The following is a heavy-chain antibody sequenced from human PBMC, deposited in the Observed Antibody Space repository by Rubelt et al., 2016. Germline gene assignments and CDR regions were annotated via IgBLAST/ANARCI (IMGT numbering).Heavy chain of an antibody. CDR3: ARDPFQIAAEHYFDY. D-gene: IGHD6-13*01. CDR2: ISDSGGST. V-gene: IGHV3-23*01. J-gene: IGHJ4*02. Sequence: RLSCAASGFTFSSYAMSWVRQAPGKGLEWVSAISDSGGSTYYADSVKGWFTISRDNSKNTLYLQMNSLRAEDTAVYYCARDPFQIAAEHYFDYWGQGTLVTVSS. CDR1: GFTFSSYA.